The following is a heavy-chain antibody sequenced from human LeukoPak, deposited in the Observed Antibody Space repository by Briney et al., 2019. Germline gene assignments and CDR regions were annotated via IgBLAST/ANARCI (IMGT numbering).Heavy chain of an antibody. V-gene: IGHV4-39*07. CDR3: ARTTEAHSWRTRYYDYYMDV. J-gene: IGHJ6*03. CDR2: IFYSGST. CDR1: GGSISTSNYY. D-gene: IGHD6-13*01. Sequence: SETLSLTCTVSGGSISTSNYYWGWIRQPPGKGLEWIGNIFYSGSTNYNPSLKSRVTISVDTSKNQFSLKLSSVTAADTAVYYCARTTEAHSWRTRYYDYYMDVWGKGTTVTVSS.